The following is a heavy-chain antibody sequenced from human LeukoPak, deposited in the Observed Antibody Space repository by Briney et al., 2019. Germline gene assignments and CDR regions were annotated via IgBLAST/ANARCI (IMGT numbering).Heavy chain of an antibody. CDR1: GFTFSNDW. CDR3: AREWSVLDY. CDR2: IKGEGSET. J-gene: IGHJ4*02. V-gene: IGHV3-7*04. Sequence: PGGSLRLSCEASGFTFSNDWMTWVRHSRGKGREGVANIKGEGSETYYLDSVKGRFTISRDSAKHSLYLQMNSVRAEDTAVYFCAREWSVLDYWGQGTLVTVSS. D-gene: IGHD2-15*01.